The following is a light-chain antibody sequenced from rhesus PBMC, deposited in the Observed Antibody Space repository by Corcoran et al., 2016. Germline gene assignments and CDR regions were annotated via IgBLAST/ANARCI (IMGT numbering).Light chain of an antibody. V-gene: IGKV1-25*01. CDR2: YAT. J-gene: IGKJ4*01. CDR1: QGIASY. Sequence: DIQMTQSPSSVSASVGDRVTITCRASQGIASYLAWYQQKPGKAPNLLIFYATTLQSGVPSRFSGSGSGTEFTLTRSSLQPEDFATYFCQQYYGLPTFGGGTKVEIK. CDR3: QQYYGLPT.